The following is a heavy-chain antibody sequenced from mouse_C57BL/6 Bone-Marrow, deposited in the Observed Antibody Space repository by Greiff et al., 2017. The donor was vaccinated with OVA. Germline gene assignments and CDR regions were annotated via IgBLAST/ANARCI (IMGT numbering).Heavy chain of an antibody. V-gene: IGHV14-1*01. CDR1: GFNIKDYY. CDR2: IDPEDGDT. D-gene: IGHD2-3*01. J-gene: IGHJ3*01. Sequence: EVQLQQSGAELVRPGASVKLSCTASGFNIKDYYMHWVKQRPEQGLEWIGRIDPEDGDTEYAPKFQGKATMTADTSSNTAYLQLSSLTSEYTAVYYCTTVNDVYFFFPWFAYRGQEALVSVSA. CDR3: TTVNDVYFFFPWFAY.